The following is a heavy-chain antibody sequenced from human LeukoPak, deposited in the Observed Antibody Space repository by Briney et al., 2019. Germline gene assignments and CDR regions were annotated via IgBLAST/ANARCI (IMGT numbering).Heavy chain of an antibody. D-gene: IGHD6-13*01. J-gene: IGHJ4*02. CDR3: ARNPQSSQQLVSY. CDR1: GFTVSNKY. V-gene: IGHV3-53*01. Sequence: GGSLRLSCAASGFTVSNKYMTWVRRVPGKGLEWVSVIYSDGSTYYADSVKGRFTISRDNSKNTLYLQMNSLRAEDTAVYYCARNPQSSQQLVSYWGQGTLVTVSS. CDR2: IYSDGST.